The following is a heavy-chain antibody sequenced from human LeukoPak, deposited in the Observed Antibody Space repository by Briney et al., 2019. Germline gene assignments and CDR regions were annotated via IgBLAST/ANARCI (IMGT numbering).Heavy chain of an antibody. CDR3: ARDMAYCGGDCRSWFDP. Sequence: GGSLRLSCAASGFTVSSNYMSWVRQAPGKGLEWVSVIYSGGSTYYADSVKGRFTISRDNSKNTLYLQMNSLRAEDTAVYYCARDMAYCGGDCRSWFDPWGQGTLVTVSS. D-gene: IGHD2-21*02. J-gene: IGHJ5*02. CDR1: GFTVSSNY. CDR2: IYSGGST. V-gene: IGHV3-53*05.